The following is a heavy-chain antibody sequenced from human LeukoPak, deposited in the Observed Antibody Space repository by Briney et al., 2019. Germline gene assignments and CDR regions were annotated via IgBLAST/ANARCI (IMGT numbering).Heavy chain of an antibody. Sequence: GGSLRLSCAASGFTFSDYYMSWIRQAPGKGLEWVSYISSSGSTIYYADSVKGRFTISRDNAKNSLYLQMNSLRAEDTAVYYCARDPSGSKYYDILAYYFDSWGQGTLVTVSS. CDR1: GFTFSDYY. CDR2: ISSSGSTI. J-gene: IGHJ4*02. CDR3: ARDPSGSKYYDILAYYFDS. V-gene: IGHV3-11*01. D-gene: IGHD3-9*01.